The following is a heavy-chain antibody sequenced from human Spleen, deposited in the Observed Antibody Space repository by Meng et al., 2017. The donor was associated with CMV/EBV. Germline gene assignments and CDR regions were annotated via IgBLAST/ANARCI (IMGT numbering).Heavy chain of an antibody. CDR1: GDIFSSNSAA. CDR2: TCYRSKWYN. J-gene: IGHJ4*02. V-gene: IGHV6-1*01. D-gene: IGHD7-27*01. Sequence: SGDIFSSNSAAWHWIRQSPSRVLELLGRTCYRSKWYNDYAVSVKSRITINPDTSKNQFSLQLNSVTPEDTAVYYCARDPGAPGYFDYWGQGTLVTVSS. CDR3: ARDPGAPGYFDY.